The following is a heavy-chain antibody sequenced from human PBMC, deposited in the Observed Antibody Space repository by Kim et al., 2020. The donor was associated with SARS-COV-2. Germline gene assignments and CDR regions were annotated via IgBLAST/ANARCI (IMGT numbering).Heavy chain of an antibody. CDR3: AKTPYRCSSTSCYNGMDV. J-gene: IGHJ6*02. D-gene: IGHD2-2*02. Sequence: GGSLRLSCAASGFTFSSYGMHWVRQAPGKGLEWVAVISYDGSNKYYADSVKGRFTISRDNSKNTLYLQMNSLRAEDTAVYYCAKTPYRCSSTSCYNGMDVWGQGTTVTVSS. V-gene: IGHV3-30*18. CDR2: ISYDGSNK. CDR1: GFTFSSYG.